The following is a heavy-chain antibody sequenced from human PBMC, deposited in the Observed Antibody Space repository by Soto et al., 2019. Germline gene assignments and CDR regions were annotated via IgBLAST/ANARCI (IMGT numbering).Heavy chain of an antibody. V-gene: IGHV1-18*01. CDR2: ISAYNCNK. D-gene: IGHD3-3*01. Sequence: ASVKGYCKATGYTFTRYGKSWVRQALGQGLERIGWISAYNCNKNYAHKLQGRVTLSTYTSTSTAYMELRSLRSDDTAVYYCASCLRFFVWLFYDYYSYGMSVCGQRTTVTVSS. CDR3: ASCLRFFVWLFYDYYSYGMSV. CDR1: GYTFTRYG. J-gene: IGHJ6*01.